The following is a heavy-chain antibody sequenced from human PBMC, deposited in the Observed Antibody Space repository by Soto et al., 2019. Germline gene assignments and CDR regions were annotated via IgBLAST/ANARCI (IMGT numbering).Heavy chain of an antibody. D-gene: IGHD6-13*01. CDR2: IKSKTDGGTT. Sequence: EVQLVESGGGLVKPGGSLRLSCAASGFTFSNAWMSWVRQAPGKGLEWVGRIKSKTDGGTTDYAAPVKGRFTISRDDSKNTLDLQMNSLKTEDTAVYYCTTEIAADSGVYGMDVWGQGTTVTVSS. CDR1: GFTFSNAW. J-gene: IGHJ6*02. CDR3: TTEIAADSGVYGMDV. V-gene: IGHV3-15*01.